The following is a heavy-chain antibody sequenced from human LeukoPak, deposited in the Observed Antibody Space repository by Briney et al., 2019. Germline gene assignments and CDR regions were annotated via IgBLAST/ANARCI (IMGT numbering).Heavy chain of an antibody. D-gene: IGHD6-6*01. V-gene: IGHV3-11*01. CDR2: ISSSGSTI. CDR3: AREGADSSSSWIASSMEV. Sequence: PGGSLRLSCAASGFTFSDYYMSWIRQAPGKGLEWVSYISSSGSTIYYADSVKGRFTISRDNAKNSLYLQMNSLRAEDTAVYYCAREGADSSSSWIASSMEVWGKGTRSPSP. CDR1: GFTFSDYY. J-gene: IGHJ6*03.